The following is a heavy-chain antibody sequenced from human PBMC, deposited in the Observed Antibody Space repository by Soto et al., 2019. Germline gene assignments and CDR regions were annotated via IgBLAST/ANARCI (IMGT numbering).Heavy chain of an antibody. J-gene: IGHJ4*02. V-gene: IGHV1-8*01. CDR3: ARGVTAGVDY. D-gene: IGHD1-26*01. CDR1: GYSFTSLD. CDR2: MQPSSGRT. Sequence: QVQLVQSGAEVREPGASVKVSCKASGYSFTSLDINWVRQTTGQGLEWMGWMQPSSGRTGYAQKFQGRVTMTRDTSITTADMELSSLTSDDTAFYYCARGVTAGVDYWGQGTLVTVSS.